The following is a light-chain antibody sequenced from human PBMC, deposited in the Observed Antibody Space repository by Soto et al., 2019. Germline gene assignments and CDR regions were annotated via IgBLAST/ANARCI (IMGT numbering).Light chain of an antibody. CDR2: DDI. CDR3: GTWDSSLNSVL. J-gene: IGLJ2*01. Sequence: QSELTQPPSVSAAPGQKVTISCSGSNSNIGNYYVSWYQQVPGTAPILLIYDDIKRPSGIPDRFSGSKFGTSATLDITGLQTGDEADYYCGTWDSSLNSVLFGGGTKLTVL. V-gene: IGLV1-51*01. CDR1: NSNIGNYY.